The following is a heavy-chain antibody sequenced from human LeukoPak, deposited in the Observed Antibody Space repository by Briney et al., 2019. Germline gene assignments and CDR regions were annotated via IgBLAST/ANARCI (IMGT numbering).Heavy chain of an antibody. CDR1: GGSFSGYY. CDR2: INHSGST. D-gene: IGHD1-26*01. V-gene: IGHV4-34*01. J-gene: IGHJ4*02. CDR3: ARVLSGSYCDY. Sequence: PSETLSLTCAVYGGSFSGYYWSWIRQPPGKGLEWIGEINHSGSTNYNPSLKSRVTISVDMSKNQFSLKLSSVTAADTAVYYCARVLSGSYCDYWGQGTLVTVSS.